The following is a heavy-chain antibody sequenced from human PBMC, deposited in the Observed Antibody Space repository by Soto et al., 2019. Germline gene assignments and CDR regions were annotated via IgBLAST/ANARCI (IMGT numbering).Heavy chain of an antibody. Sequence: SETLSLTCTVSGGSINSGDYYCRWIRHPPGKGLEWITYIYYNGNSYSNPALKSRLTMSRDRSNNQFSLKLDSVTATYTAGYYCAREHDGDWSEESYFDSWGQGTLVTVSS. D-gene: IGHD3-9*01. CDR2: IYYNGNS. V-gene: IGHV4-30-4*01. CDR3: AREHDGDWSEESYFDS. CDR1: GGSINSGDYY. J-gene: IGHJ4*02.